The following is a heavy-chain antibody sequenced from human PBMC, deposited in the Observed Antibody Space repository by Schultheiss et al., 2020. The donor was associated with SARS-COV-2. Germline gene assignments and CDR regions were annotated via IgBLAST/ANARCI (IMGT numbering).Heavy chain of an antibody. CDR1: GFTVSSNY. J-gene: IGHJ4*02. V-gene: IGHV3-53*05. D-gene: IGHD1-26*01. CDR3: AKVEYSGSYLPDY. Sequence: GGSLRLSCAASGFTVSSNYMSWVRQAPGKGLEWVSVIYSGGSTYYADSVKGRFTISRDNSKNSLYLQMNSLRTEDTALYYCAKVEYSGSYLPDYWGQGTLVTVA. CDR2: IYSGGST.